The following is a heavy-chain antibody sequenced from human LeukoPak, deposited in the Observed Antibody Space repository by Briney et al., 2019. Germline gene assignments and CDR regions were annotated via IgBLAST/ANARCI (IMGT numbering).Heavy chain of an antibody. CDR2: IYYSGSP. J-gene: IGHJ5*02. CDR1: GGSISSTSYY. V-gene: IGHV4-39*07. D-gene: IGHD2-15*01. Sequence: PSETLSLTCTVSGGSISSTSYYWGWIRQPPGKGLEWIGSIYYSGSPYYNPSLKSRVTISVDTSKNQFSLKLSSVTAADTAVYYCARESDVVVVDPWGQGTLVTVSS. CDR3: ARESDVVVVDP.